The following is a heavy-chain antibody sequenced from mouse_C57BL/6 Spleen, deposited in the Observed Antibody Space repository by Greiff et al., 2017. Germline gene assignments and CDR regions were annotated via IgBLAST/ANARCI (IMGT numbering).Heavy chain of an antibody. V-gene: IGHV1-69*01. CDR3: ARRPDFDY. CDR2: IDPSDSYT. CDR1: GYTFTSYW. J-gene: IGHJ2*01. Sequence: QVQLQQPGAELVMPGASVKLSCKASGYTFTSYWMHWVKQRPGQGLEWIGEIDPSDSYTNYNQKFKGKSTLTVDKSSSTAYMHLSSLTSEDSAVYYCARRPDFDYWGQGTTLTVSS.